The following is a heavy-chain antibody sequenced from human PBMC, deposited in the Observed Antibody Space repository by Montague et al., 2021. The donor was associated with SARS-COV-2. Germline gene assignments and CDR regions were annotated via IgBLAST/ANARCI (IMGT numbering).Heavy chain of an antibody. V-gene: IGHV4-39*07. Sequence: SETLSLTCAVSGGSFSGCCYYWVWLPQPPGKGLVGIRNIYYSGNNYSNPSLKSRVSISVDTSKNQFSLKLSSVTAADTAVYCCARDTVISMLVVVNSYGMDVWGQGTTVTVSS. CDR3: ARDTVISMLVVVNSYGMDV. J-gene: IGHJ6*02. D-gene: IGHD3-22*01. CDR1: GGSFSGCCYY. CDR2: IYYSGNN.